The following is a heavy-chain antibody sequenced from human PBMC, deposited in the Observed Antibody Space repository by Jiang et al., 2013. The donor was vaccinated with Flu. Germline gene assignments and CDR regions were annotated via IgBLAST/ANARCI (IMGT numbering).Heavy chain of an antibody. J-gene: IGHJ5*02. D-gene: IGHD3-10*01. Sequence: VQLVESGPGLVKPSETLSLTCSVSANAISSYTWSWIRQPPGKGLEWIGYIHNNGTTKYNPSLKSRLTISADTSKDKFFMKLNSVTAADTAMYFCVRISYYSEINERHMWFDPWGQGTLVIVSS. V-gene: IGHV4-4*09. CDR1: ANAISSYT. CDR3: VRISYYSEINERHMWFDP. CDR2: IHNNGTT.